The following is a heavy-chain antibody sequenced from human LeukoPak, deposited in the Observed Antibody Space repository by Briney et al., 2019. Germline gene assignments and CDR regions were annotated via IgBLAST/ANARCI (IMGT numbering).Heavy chain of an antibody. D-gene: IGHD7-27*01. CDR2: ITTGGPNT. Sequence: GGSLRLSCAASGFTFSNYSMSWVRQAPGKGLKWVSTITTGGPNTYYADSVKGRSTVSRDDSKDTLYLQMNSLRAEDTAVYYCAKDGGLWVSAHWGDSWGRGTLVTVSS. CDR1: GFTFSNYS. J-gene: IGHJ4*02. CDR3: AKDGGLWVSAHWGDS. V-gene: IGHV3-23*01.